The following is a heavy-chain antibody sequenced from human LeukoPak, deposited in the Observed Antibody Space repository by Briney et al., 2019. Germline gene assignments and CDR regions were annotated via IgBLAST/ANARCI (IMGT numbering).Heavy chain of an antibody. CDR2: IYYSGST. CDR3: ARDKAMTGFDY. CDR1: GGSISSYY. Sequence: SETLSLTCTVSGGSISSYYWSWIRQPPEKGLEWIGYIYYSGSTNYNPSLKSRVTISVDTSKNQFSLKLSSVTAADTAVYYCARDKAMTGFDYWGQGTLVTVSS. V-gene: IGHV4-59*01. J-gene: IGHJ4*02.